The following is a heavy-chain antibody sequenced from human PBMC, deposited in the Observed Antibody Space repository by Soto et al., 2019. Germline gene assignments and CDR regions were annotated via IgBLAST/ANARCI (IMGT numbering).Heavy chain of an antibody. Sequence: SETLSLTCAVSGGSSTSNNWWTWVRQPPGQGLEWIGEIYRTGSTNYNPSLKGRVTISLDKSENQFSLKVTSLTAADTAVYYCASRDPGTSVDYWGQGTLVTVSS. V-gene: IGHV4-4*02. CDR3: ASRDPGTSVDY. D-gene: IGHD1-7*01. CDR1: GGSSTSNNW. CDR2: IYRTGST. J-gene: IGHJ4*02.